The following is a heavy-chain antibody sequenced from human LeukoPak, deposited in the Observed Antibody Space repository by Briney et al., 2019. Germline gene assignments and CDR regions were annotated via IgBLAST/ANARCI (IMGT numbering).Heavy chain of an antibody. V-gene: IGHV4-59*01. CDR1: GGSISSYD. CDR3: ARFTPQGYGWGGYNRFDP. D-gene: IGHD3-16*01. J-gene: IGHJ5*02. CDR2: IYYSGST. Sequence: PSETLSLTCTVSGGSISSYDWNWIRQPPGKGLEWIGYIYYSGSTNYNPSLKSRVTISVDTSKNQFSLNLTSVTAADTAVYYCARFTPQGYGWGGYNRFDPWGQGTLVTVSS.